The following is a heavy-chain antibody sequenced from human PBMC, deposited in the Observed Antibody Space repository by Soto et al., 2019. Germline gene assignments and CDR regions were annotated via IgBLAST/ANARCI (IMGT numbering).Heavy chain of an antibody. J-gene: IGHJ4*02. CDR3: DRLQVREGLDY. D-gene: IGHD1-1*01. CDR1: GGSISGGGFS. Sequence: SETLSLTCAVSGGSISGGGFSWSWIRQPPGKGLEWIGYILHTGGTQYNPSIKSRVSMSVDKSKNQFSLHLASVTAADTAVYYCDRLQVREGLDYWGQGAMVTVSS. CDR2: ILHTGGT. V-gene: IGHV4-30-2*01.